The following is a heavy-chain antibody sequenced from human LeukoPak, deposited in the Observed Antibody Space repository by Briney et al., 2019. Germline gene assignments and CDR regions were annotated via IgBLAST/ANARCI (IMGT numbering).Heavy chain of an antibody. CDR1: GFTFSSYA. CDR2: ISGSGGST. D-gene: IGHD2-2*01. Sequence: PGGSLXLSCAASGFTFSSYAMSWVRQAPGKGLEWVSXISGSGGSTYYADSVKGRFTISRDNSKNTLYLQMNSLRAEDTAVYYCAKDEDIVVVPAASIGYWGQGTLVTVSS. V-gene: IGHV3-23*01. CDR3: AKDEDIVVVPAASIGY. J-gene: IGHJ4*02.